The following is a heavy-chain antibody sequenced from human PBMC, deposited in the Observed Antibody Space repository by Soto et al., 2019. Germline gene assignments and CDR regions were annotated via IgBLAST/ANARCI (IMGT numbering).Heavy chain of an antibody. Sequence: SETLSLTCAVYGGSFSGYYWSWIRQPPGKGLEWIGEINHSGSTNYNPSLKSRGTISLDTSKNQFSLKLSSVTAADTSVYYCARGRRDGYNYFDYWGQGTLVTVSS. CDR2: INHSGST. V-gene: IGHV4-34*01. D-gene: IGHD5-12*01. CDR1: GGSFSGYY. CDR3: ARGRRDGYNYFDY. J-gene: IGHJ4*02.